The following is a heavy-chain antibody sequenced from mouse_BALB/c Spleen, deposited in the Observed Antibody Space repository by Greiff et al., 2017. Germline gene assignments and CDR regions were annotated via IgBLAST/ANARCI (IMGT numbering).Heavy chain of an antibody. V-gene: IGHV1S29*02. J-gene: IGHJ3*01. CDR2: IYPYNGGT. CDR1: GYTFTDYN. D-gene: IGHD2-14*01. CDR3: AIGGRYDERAWFAY. Sequence: VQLQQSGPELVKPGASVKISCKASGYTFTDYNMHWVKQSHGKSLEWIGYIYPYNGGTGYNQKFKSKATLTVDNSSSTAYMELRSLTSEDSAVYYCAIGGRYDERAWFAYWGQGTLVTVSA.